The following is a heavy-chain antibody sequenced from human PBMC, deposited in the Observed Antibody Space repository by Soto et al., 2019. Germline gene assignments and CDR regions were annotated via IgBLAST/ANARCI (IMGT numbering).Heavy chain of an antibody. CDR2: ISAYNGNT. V-gene: IGHV1-18*04. CDR1: GYTFTSYG. CDR3: ARSGPTATDWFDP. D-gene: IGHD2-2*01. Sequence: ASVKVSCKASGYTFTSYGISWVRQAPGQGLEWMGWISAYNGNTNYAQKLQGRVTMTTDTSTSTAYTELRSLRSDDPAVYYCARSGPTATDWFDPWGQGTLVTVSS. J-gene: IGHJ5*02.